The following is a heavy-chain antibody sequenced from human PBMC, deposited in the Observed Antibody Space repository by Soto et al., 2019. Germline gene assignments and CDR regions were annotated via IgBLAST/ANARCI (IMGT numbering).Heavy chain of an antibody. CDR3: ARETETHNWFDP. CDR1: VFTFISYS. Sequence: GWSLRLSCASSVFTFISYSMNWVRQAPGKGLEWVSSISSSSYIYYADSVKGRFTISRDNAKNSLYLQMNSLRAEDTAVYYCARETETHNWFDPWGQGTLVTVSS. V-gene: IGHV3-21*01. CDR2: ISSSSYI. J-gene: IGHJ5*02.